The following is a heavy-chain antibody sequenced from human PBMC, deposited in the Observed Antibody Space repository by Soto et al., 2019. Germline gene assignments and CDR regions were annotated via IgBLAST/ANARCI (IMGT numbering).Heavy chain of an antibody. J-gene: IGHJ6*02. D-gene: IGHD6-6*01. CDR1: GGSISSGGYY. V-gene: IGHV4-31*03. Sequence: TLSLTCTVSGGSISSGGYYWSWIRQHPGKGLEWIGYIYYSGSTYYNPSLKSRVTISVDTSKNQFSLKLSSVTAADTAVYYCARRAPIAARPGPYYYYGMDVWGQGTTVTVSS. CDR2: IYYSGST. CDR3: ARRAPIAARPGPYYYYGMDV.